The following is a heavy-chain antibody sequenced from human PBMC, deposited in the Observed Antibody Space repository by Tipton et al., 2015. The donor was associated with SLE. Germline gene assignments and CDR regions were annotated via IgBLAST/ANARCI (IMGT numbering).Heavy chain of an antibody. CDR2: ISGSGDSK. Sequence: SLRLSCAASGFTFSFYAMNWVRQAPGKGLEWVSPISGSGDSKYYADSVKGRFTISRDNSKNTLYLQMNSLRAEDTAVYYCAKGRGPDFWSRDSYGMDVWGQGTTVTVSS. CDR1: GFTFSFYA. CDR3: AKGRGPDFWSRDSYGMDV. D-gene: IGHD3-3*01. V-gene: IGHV3-23*01. J-gene: IGHJ6*02.